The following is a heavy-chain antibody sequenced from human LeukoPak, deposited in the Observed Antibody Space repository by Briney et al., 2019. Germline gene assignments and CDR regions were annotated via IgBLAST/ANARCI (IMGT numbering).Heavy chain of an antibody. CDR3: ARDNPYYGSGSYRAKAFDY. V-gene: IGHV3-20*04. Sequence: GGSLRLSCAASGFTFDDYGMSWVRQAPGKGLEWVSGINWNGGSTGYADSVKGRFTISRDNAKNSLYLQMNSLRAEDTAVYYCARDNPYYGSGSYRAKAFDYWGQGTLVTVSS. D-gene: IGHD3-10*01. J-gene: IGHJ4*02. CDR2: INWNGGST. CDR1: GFTFDDYG.